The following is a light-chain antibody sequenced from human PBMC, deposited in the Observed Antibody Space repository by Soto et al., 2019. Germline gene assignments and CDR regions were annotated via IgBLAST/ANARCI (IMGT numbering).Light chain of an antibody. CDR2: ANI. Sequence: QSVLTQPPSVSGAPGQRVTISCTGSSSNIGAGYDVHWYQQRPGAAPKLLISANINRPSGVPDRFSGSKSGTSASLAITGLQADDEGDYYCQSYACALSARYVFGTGTKLTVL. CDR3: QSYACALSARYV. V-gene: IGLV1-40*01. CDR1: SSNIGAGYD. J-gene: IGLJ1*01.